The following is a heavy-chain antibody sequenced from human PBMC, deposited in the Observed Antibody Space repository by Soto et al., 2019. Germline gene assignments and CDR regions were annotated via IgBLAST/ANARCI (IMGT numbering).Heavy chain of an antibody. CDR1: GFTFSTYD. CDR2: ISSDGRNK. D-gene: IGHD2-2*01. V-gene: IGHV3-30*03. CDR3: ASFCSSTACYVSGMDV. J-gene: IGHJ6*02. Sequence: QVQLVESGGGVVQPGRSLRLSCEASGFTFSTYDMHWVRQAPGRGLEWVALISSDGRNKYYADSVKGRFTLSRDNSKNSLYLQMNTLRAEDTAVYYCASFCSSTACYVSGMDVWGHGTMVTVSS.